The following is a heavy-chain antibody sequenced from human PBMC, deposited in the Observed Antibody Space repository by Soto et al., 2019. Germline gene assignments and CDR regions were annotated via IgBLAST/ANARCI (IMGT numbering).Heavy chain of an antibody. D-gene: IGHD6-19*01. J-gene: IGHJ5*02. CDR3: ARGRIIGAGGFDP. Sequence: QVQLVQSGAEVKKPGASVKVSCKASGYTFTSYDIIWVRQATGQGLEWMGWMNPSTGNTDSAEKFQGRLTMARTTSISTVYMELSSLSFEHTAVYYCARGRIIGAGGFDPWGQGTLVTVSS. V-gene: IGHV1-8*01. CDR1: GYTFTSYD. CDR2: MNPSTGNT.